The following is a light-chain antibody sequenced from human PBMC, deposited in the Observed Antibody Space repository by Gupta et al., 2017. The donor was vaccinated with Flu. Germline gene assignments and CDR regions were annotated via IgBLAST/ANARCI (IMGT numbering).Light chain of an antibody. CDR2: GAS. J-gene: IGKJ4*01. V-gene: IGKV3-15*01. Sequence: PATLPVSPGEGATLSCRASQSVTTTLAWYQQKPRQAPRLLIYGASTRATGIPARFSGSGSGTEFTLTVTSLQSEDFAVYYCQQYKSWPPTFGGGTKVEIK. CDR1: QSVTTT. CDR3: QQYKSWPPT.